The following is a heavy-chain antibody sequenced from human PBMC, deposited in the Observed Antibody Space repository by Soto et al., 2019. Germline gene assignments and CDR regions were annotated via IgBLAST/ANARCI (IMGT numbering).Heavy chain of an antibody. CDR1: GFTFSSYG. J-gene: IGHJ5*02. CDR3: ARERVLEQTSASYTNWFDP. V-gene: IGHV3-33*01. CDR2: IWYDGSNK. Sequence: GGSLRLSCAASGFTFSSYGMHWVRQAPGKGLEWVAVIWYDGSNKYYADSVKGRFTISRDNSKNTLYLQMNSLRAEDTAVYYCARERVLEQTSASYTNWFDPWGQGTLVTVSS. D-gene: IGHD3-10*01.